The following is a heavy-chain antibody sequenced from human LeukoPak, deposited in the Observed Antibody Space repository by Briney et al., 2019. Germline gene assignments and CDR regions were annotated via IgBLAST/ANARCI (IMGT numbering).Heavy chain of an antibody. V-gene: IGHV3-11*01. Sequence: PGGSLRLPCAGSGFIFSDYYMSWIRQAPGKGLEWVSYISSSSNNIYYADSVKGRFTISRDNAKNSLYLQMNSLRAEDTAVYYCARSQWNPGKTTQTTWGQGALVTVSS. J-gene: IGHJ5*02. D-gene: IGHD1-1*01. CDR1: GFIFSDYY. CDR2: ISSSSNNI. CDR3: ARSQWNPGKTTQTT.